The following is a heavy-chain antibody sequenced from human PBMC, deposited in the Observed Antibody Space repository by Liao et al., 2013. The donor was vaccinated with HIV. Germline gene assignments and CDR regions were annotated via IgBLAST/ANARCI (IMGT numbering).Heavy chain of an antibody. V-gene: IGHV4-4*07. Sequence: QVQLQESGPGLVKPSETLSLTCTVSGGSISSYYWSWIRQPAGKGLEWIGRIYTSGSTNYNPSLKSRVTMSIDTSMNQVSLKLSSLTAADTAVYYCAETRSTVTTFDYWGQGTLVTVSS. J-gene: IGHJ4*02. CDR3: AETRSTVTTFDY. D-gene: IGHD4-17*01. CDR1: GGSISSYY. CDR2: IYTSGST.